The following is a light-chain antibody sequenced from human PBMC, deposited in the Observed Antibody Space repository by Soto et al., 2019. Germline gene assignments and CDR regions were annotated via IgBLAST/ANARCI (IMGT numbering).Light chain of an antibody. CDR2: GAS. V-gene: IGKV1-9*01. CDR3: HQFNVYPLT. J-gene: IGKJ4*01. Sequence: DIQLTQSPSFLSASVGDRVTITCRASQGISDFLDWYKQKPGKAPKLLIYGASTLQTGVPSRFNVTASGPEFTLTISNLQPADFATYYCHQFNVYPLTFGGGTKVEI. CDR1: QGISDF.